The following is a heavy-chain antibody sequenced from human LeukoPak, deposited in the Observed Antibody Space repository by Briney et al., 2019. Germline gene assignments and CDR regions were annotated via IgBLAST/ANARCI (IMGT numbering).Heavy chain of an antibody. CDR2: INHSGST. CDR3: TTSRDAFDI. D-gene: IGHD1-14*01. CDR1: GGPLCGYY. J-gene: IGHJ3*02. V-gene: IGHV4-34*01. Sequence: PSETLFLTCAVHGGPLCGYYWSWIPWPTGKGLEWIGEINHSGSTNYNPSLKSRVTISVDTSKNQFSLKLSSVTAAYTAVYFCTTSRDAFDIWGQGTMVTVSS.